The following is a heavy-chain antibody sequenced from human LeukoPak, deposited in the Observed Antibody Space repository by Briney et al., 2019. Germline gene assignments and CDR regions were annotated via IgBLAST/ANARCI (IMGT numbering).Heavy chain of an antibody. CDR2: IRSKAHRYAT. Sequence: GGSLRLSCATSGFTLNGSALHWVRQASGQGLEWVGRIRSKAHRYATAYAASVKGRFTVSRDDSKNMAYLQMNSLKTEDTAIYYCTRRHYGDYVVDNWGQGTLVTVSS. J-gene: IGHJ4*02. V-gene: IGHV3-73*01. D-gene: IGHD4-17*01. CDR1: GFTLNGSA. CDR3: TRRHYGDYVVDN.